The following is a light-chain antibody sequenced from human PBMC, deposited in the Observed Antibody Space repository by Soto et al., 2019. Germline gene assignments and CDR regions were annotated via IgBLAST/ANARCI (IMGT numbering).Light chain of an antibody. Sequence: QSVLTQPPSASGTPGQRVTISCSGSSSNIGSNTVNWYQQLPGTAPKLLIYSNNQRPSGVPDRFSGSKSGTSASLAISGLQSEDEADYYCAACDDSLNGSYVFGTGTKVTVL. V-gene: IGLV1-44*01. CDR2: SNN. CDR1: SSNIGSNT. J-gene: IGLJ1*01. CDR3: AACDDSLNGSYV.